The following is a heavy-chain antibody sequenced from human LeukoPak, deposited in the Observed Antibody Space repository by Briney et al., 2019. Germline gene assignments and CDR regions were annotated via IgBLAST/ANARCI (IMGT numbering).Heavy chain of an antibody. J-gene: IGHJ6*03. CDR1: GFTFSTYA. CDR2: ISGSGGTT. Sequence: PGGSLRLSCAASGFTFSTYAITWVRQAPGKGLEWVSAISGSGGTTNYADSVKGRFTISRDNSKNTLYLQMNSLRAEDTAVYYCAKDGGETTVTVKDYMDVWGKGTTVTVSS. D-gene: IGHD4-17*01. V-gene: IGHV3-23*01. CDR3: AKDGGETTVTVKDYMDV.